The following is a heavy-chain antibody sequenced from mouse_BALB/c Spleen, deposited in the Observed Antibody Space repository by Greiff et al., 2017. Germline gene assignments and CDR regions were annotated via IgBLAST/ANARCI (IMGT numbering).Heavy chain of an antibody. D-gene: IGHD2-1*01. J-gene: IGHJ3*01. CDR1: GFTFSDYY. Sequence: EVQGVESGGGLVKPGGSLKLSCAASGFTFSDYYMYWVRQTPEKRLEWVATISDGGSYTYYPDSVKGRFTISRDNAKNNLYLQMSSLKSEDTAMYYCARDEDGNYGWFAYWGQGTLVTVSA. CDR2: ISDGGSYT. V-gene: IGHV5-4*02. CDR3: ARDEDGNYGWFAY.